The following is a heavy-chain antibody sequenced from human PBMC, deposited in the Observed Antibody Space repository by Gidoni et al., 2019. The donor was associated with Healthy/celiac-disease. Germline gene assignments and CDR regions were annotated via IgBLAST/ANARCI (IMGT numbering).Heavy chain of an antibody. CDR2: NSAYNGNT. V-gene: IGHV1-18*04. D-gene: IGHD5-18*01. CDR3: ARVDTAMVNYYYYYMDV. J-gene: IGHJ6*03. CDR1: GYSFTSYG. Sequence: QVQLVQSGAEVKKPGASVKVSCKASGYSFTSYGISWVRQAPGQGREWMGWNSAYNGNTNYAQKLQGRVTMTTDTSTSTAYMELRSLRSDDTAVYYCARVDTAMVNYYYYYMDVWGKGTTVTVSS.